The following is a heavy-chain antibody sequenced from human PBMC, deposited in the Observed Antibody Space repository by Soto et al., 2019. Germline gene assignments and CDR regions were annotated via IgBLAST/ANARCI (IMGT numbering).Heavy chain of an antibody. CDR2: FDPEDGET. CDR1: GYTLTELS. V-gene: IGHV1-24*01. J-gene: IGHJ5*02. CDR3: ATQQLWFGEFKNWFDP. Sequence: ASVKVSCKVSGYTLTELSIHWVRQAPGKGLEWMGGFDPEDGETIYAQKFQGRVTMTEDTSTDTAYMELSSLRSEDTAVYYCATQQLWFGEFKNWFDPWGQGTLVTVSS. D-gene: IGHD3-10*01.